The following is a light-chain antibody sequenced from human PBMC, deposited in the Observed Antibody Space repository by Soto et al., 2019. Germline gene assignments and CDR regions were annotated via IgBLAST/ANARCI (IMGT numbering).Light chain of an antibody. J-gene: IGKJ4*01. CDR3: KQHYITPLT. CDR2: WAR. CDR1: QSVLYSTNNKNY. V-gene: IGKV4-1*01. Sequence: DIVMTQSPDSLAVSLGERATINCKSSQSVLYSTNNKNYLAWYQQKPGQPPKLLIYWARTRASGVPDRFSGSGSGTDFTLTISSLQAEDVAVYYCKQHYITPLTFGGGTKVEIK.